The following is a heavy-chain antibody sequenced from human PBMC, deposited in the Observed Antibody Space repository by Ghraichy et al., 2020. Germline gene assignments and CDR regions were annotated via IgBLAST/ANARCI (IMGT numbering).Heavy chain of an antibody. CDR3: ARDSTSSYDGMDV. CDR1: GYTFSSYG. Sequence: ASVKVSCKASGYTFSSYGVSWVRQAPGQGLEWMAWISVYNGDTNYAQKFQARVTMTTDTSTSTAFMELRSLRSDDSAVYYCARDSTSSYDGMDVWGQGTT. V-gene: IGHV1-18*01. CDR2: ISVYNGDT. D-gene: IGHD2-21*01. J-gene: IGHJ6*02.